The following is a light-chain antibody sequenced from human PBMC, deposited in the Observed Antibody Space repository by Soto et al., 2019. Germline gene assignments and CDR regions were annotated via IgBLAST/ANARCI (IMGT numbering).Light chain of an antibody. CDR1: QSVSSY. CDR2: GAS. V-gene: IGKV3-11*01. J-gene: IGKJ3*01. Sequence: IVLTQSPATLSLSPGERATLSCRTSQSVSSYLAWYQQKPGQAPRLLIYGASTRATGIPGRFSGSGSGTDFTLTISSLEPEDFAVYYCQQRTNWLFTFGPGTKVDIK. CDR3: QQRTNWLFT.